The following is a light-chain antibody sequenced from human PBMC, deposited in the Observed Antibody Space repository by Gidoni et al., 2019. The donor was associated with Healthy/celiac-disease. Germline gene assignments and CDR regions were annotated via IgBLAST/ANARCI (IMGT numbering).Light chain of an antibody. CDR3: QQSYSTPYT. Sequence: DIQMTQSPSSLSASVGDRVTITCRASQSISSYLNWYQQKPGKAPKLLIYAASSLQSGVPSRFSGSGSGTDFTLTISSLQPEDFATYYCQQSYSTPYTFGQGTNWRSN. CDR2: AAS. J-gene: IGKJ2*01. V-gene: IGKV1-39*01. CDR1: QSISSY.